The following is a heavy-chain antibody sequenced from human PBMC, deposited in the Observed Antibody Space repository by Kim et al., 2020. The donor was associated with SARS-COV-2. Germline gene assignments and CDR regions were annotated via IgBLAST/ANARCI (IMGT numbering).Heavy chain of an antibody. Sequence: STYYNPSRKSRVTISVDTSKNQFSLKLSSVTAADTAVYYCARGRELSGAYWGQGTLVTVSS. D-gene: IGHD3-16*02. CDR3: ARGRELSGAY. CDR2: ST. J-gene: IGHJ4*02. V-gene: IGHV4-39*07.